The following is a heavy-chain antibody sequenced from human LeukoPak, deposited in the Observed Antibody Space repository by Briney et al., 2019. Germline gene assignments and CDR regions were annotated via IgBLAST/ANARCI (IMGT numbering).Heavy chain of an antibody. V-gene: IGHV4-4*07. CDR1: GGSISSYY. CDR3: AREAGSSWSYYYYYYGMDV. J-gene: IGHJ6*02. CDR2: IYTSGST. Sequence: SETLSLTCTVSGGSISSYYWSWIRQPAGKGLEWIGRIYTSGSTNYNPSLKSRVTMSVDTSKNHFSLKLSSVTAADTAVYYSAREAGSSWSYYYYYYGMDVWGQGTTVTVSS. D-gene: IGHD6-13*01.